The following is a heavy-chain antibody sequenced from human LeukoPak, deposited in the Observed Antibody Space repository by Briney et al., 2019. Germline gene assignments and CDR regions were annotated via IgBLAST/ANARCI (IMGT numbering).Heavy chain of an antibody. J-gene: IGHJ4*02. CDR2: IKQDGSKK. CDR3: TRVGYIDEGIDY. CDR1: GFPFSSYW. Sequence: GGSLRLSCVASGFPFSSYWMTWVSQAPGKGLEWVANIKQDGSKKSYVDSVKGRFTISRDNAKNSLYLQMNSLRAEDTAIYYCTRVGYIDEGIDYWGQGTLVTVSS. D-gene: IGHD5-24*01. V-gene: IGHV3-7*04.